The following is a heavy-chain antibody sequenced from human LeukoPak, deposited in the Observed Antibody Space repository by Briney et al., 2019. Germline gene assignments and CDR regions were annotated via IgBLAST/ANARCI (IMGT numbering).Heavy chain of an antibody. CDR1: GYSFTSYW. D-gene: IGHD6-19*01. V-gene: IGHV5-51*01. CDR2: IYPGDSDT. CDR3: ARRIAVAPEGDAFDI. Sequence: GESLKISCKGSGYSFTSYWIGWVRQMPGKGLEWMGIIYPGDSDTRYSPSFQGQVTISADKSISTAYLQWSSLKASDTAMYYCARRIAVAPEGDAFDIWGQGTMVTVSS. J-gene: IGHJ3*02.